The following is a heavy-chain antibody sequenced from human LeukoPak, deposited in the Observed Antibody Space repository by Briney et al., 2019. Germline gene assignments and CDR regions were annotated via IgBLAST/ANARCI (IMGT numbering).Heavy chain of an antibody. CDR2: INANSGKL. V-gene: IGHV7-4-1*02. CDR1: GYIFSSFA. D-gene: IGHD6-13*01. Sequence: ASVKVSCKASGYIFSSFAMNWVRQAPGQGLEWMGWINANSGKLTYAQNFTGRFVFSVDTSANTAFLQINGLKVEDTAVYYCARVYSSNWDEGYFDYWGQGTLVAVSS. J-gene: IGHJ4*02. CDR3: ARVYSSNWDEGYFDY.